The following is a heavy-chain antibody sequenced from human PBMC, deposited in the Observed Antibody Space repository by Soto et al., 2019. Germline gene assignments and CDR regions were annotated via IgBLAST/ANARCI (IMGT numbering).Heavy chain of an antibody. V-gene: IGHV4-39*01. CDR3: ARPVVLKGSYYGMDV. D-gene: IGHD2-15*01. Sequence: SLSLTCTVSGGSISSSSYYWGWIRQPPGKGLEWIGSIYYSGSTYYNPSLKRRVTISVDTSKNQFSLKLSSGTAADTAVYYCARPVVLKGSYYGMDVWGQGT. CDR1: GGSISSSSYY. J-gene: IGHJ6*02. CDR2: IYYSGST.